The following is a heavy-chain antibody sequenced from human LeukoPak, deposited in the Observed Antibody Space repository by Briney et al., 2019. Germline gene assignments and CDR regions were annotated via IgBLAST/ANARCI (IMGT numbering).Heavy chain of an antibody. Sequence: GGSLRLSCAASGFTVSSTYMSWVRPAPGKGLEWVSLIYSGGSTYYADSVKGRFTISRDNAKNSLYLQMNSLRAEDTAVYYCARDRTPPGDAFDIWGQGTMVTVSS. V-gene: IGHV3-53*01. CDR2: IYSGGST. CDR1: GFTVSSTY. CDR3: ARDRTPPGDAFDI. J-gene: IGHJ3*02.